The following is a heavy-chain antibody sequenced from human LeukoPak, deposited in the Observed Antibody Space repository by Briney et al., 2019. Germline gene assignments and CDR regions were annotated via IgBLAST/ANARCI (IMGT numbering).Heavy chain of an antibody. CDR2: VDPEDGET. J-gene: IGHJ4*02. Sequence: ATVKLSCKVSGYTFTDYYMHWVPQAPGKGLEWMGLVDPEDGETIYAEKFQGRVTITADTSTDTAYMELSSLRSEDTAVYYCATSVDTAMAELDYWGQGTLVTVSS. CDR3: ATSVDTAMAELDY. CDR1: GYTFTDYY. V-gene: IGHV1-69-2*01. D-gene: IGHD5-18*01.